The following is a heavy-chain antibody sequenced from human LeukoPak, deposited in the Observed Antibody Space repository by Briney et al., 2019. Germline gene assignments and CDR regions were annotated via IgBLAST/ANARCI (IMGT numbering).Heavy chain of an antibody. CDR2: ISYDGSNK. CDR1: GFTFSSYA. V-gene: IGHV3-30-3*01. Sequence: GGSLRLSCAASGFTFSSYAMHWVRQAPGKGLEWVAVISYDGSNKYYADSVKGRFTISRDNSKNTLYLQMNSLRAEDTAVYYCARLPWSDFPYWGQGTLVTVSS. J-gene: IGHJ4*02. D-gene: IGHD3-3*01. CDR3: ARLPWSDFPY.